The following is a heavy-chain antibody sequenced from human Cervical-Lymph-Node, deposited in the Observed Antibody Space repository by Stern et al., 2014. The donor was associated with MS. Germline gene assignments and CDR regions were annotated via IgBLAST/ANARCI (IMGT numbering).Heavy chain of an antibody. CDR2: IYPDDSHA. CDR3: ARQGEGSGMRFDY. CDR1: GYSFTSYW. J-gene: IGHJ4*02. Sequence: EVQLVESGAEVKKPGEFVKISCKGSGYSFTSYWIGWVRQKPGKGPEWMGVIYPDDSHASYSPSFQGPVPISADKSTSTAYLQWSLKASDSAIYYCARQGEGSGMRFDYWGQGTLVTVSS. V-gene: IGHV5-51*01.